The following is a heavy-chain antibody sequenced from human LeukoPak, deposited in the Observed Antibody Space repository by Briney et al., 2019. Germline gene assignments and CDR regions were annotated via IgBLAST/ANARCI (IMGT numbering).Heavy chain of an antibody. D-gene: IGHD6-13*01. V-gene: IGHV4-4*07. CDR3: ARGWYSSSWYRYYYYMDV. CDR2: IHTSGST. CDR1: GGSISSYY. Sequence: SETLSLTCTVSGGSISSYYWSWIRQPAGKGLEWIGRIHTSGSTNYNPSLKSRVTMSVDTSKNQFSLKLSSVTAADTAVYYCARGWYSSSWYRYYYYMDVWGKGTTVTVSS. J-gene: IGHJ6*03.